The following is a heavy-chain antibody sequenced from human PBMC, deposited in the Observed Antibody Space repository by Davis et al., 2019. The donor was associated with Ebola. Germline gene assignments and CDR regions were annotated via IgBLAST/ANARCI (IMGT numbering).Heavy chain of an antibody. CDR1: GESFSDYY. D-gene: IGHD3-3*01. J-gene: IGHJ6*02. Sequence: MPSETLSLTCTVNGESFSDYYWSWIRQPPGKGLEWIGYIYYSGSTNYNPSLKSRVTISVDTSKNQFSLKLSSVTAADTAVYYCARLYDPYGMDVWGQGTTVTVSS. V-gene: IGHV4-59*08. CDR2: IYYSGST. CDR3: ARLYDPYGMDV.